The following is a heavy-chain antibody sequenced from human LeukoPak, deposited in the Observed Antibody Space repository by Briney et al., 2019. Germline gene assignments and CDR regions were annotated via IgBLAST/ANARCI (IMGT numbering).Heavy chain of an antibody. CDR1: GFIFSSYN. V-gene: IGHV3-48*01. CDR2: ITTRSDTI. Sequence: GGFLRLSCEASGFIFSSYNMNWIRQAPGKGLEWVSYITTRSDTIYYADSVKGRFTISRDNAKNSLYLQMHSLRVEDTAVYYCVRRQVGAHPFDNWGQGTPVTVSS. D-gene: IGHD1-26*01. J-gene: IGHJ4*02. CDR3: VRRQVGAHPFDN.